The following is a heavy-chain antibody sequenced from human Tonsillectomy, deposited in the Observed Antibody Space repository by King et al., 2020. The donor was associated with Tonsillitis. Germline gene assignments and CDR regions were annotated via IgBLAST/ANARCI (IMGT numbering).Heavy chain of an antibody. D-gene: IGHD3-16*01. Sequence: VQLQESGPGLVKPSETLSLTCTVSGGSIGSYYWSWIRQPPGKGLEWIGYIYYSGSTNYKPSLTTRVTISVDTSKTQFSLKLSSVTAADTAVYYCARRAPGGVAFDIWGQGTMVTVSS. CDR1: GGSIGSYY. J-gene: IGHJ3*02. V-gene: IGHV4-59*08. CDR2: IYYSGST. CDR3: ARRAPGGVAFDI.